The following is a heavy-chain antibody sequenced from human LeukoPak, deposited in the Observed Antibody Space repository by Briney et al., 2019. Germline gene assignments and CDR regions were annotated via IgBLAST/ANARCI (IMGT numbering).Heavy chain of an antibody. CDR2: IRYDGSNK. J-gene: IGHJ4*02. D-gene: IGHD7-27*01. CDR1: GFTFSTHA. CDR3: AKNWEAFDY. Sequence: AGGSLRLSCAASGFTFSTHAMSWVRQAPGKGLEWVAFIRYDGSNKYYADSVKGRFTISRDNSKNTLYLQMNSLRAEDTAVYYCAKNWEAFDYWGQGTLVTVSS. V-gene: IGHV3-30*02.